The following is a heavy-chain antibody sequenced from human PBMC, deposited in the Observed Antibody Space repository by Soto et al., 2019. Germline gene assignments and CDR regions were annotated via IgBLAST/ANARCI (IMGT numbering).Heavy chain of an antibody. D-gene: IGHD3-10*01. Sequence: TSETLSLTCAVSGSSIGSSYSWSWIRQPPGKGLEWIGYIYHSGSTYYNPSLKSRVTISVDRSKNQFSLKLSSVTAADTAVYYCARGFGYYWVYWGQGTLVTVSS. V-gene: IGHV4-30-2*01. CDR3: ARGFGYYWVY. CDR2: IYHSGST. J-gene: IGHJ4*02. CDR1: GSSIGSSYS.